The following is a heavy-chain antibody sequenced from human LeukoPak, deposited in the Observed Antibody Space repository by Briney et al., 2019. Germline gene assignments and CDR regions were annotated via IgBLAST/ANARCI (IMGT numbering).Heavy chain of an antibody. V-gene: IGHV3-53*01. CDR2: IYSGGAT. CDR3: ARDGEYSYGLN. CDR1: GFTVSSNY. D-gene: IGHD5-18*01. Sequence: PGGSLRLSCAASGFTVSSNYMSWVRQAPGKGLEWVSVIYSGGATYYADSVKGRFTVSRHTSKNTLYLQMNTLRAEDTAVYYCARDGEYSYGLNWGRGTLVTVSS. J-gene: IGHJ4*02.